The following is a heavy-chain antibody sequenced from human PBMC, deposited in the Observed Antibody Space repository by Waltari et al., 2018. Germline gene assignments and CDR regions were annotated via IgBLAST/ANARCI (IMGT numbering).Heavy chain of an antibody. CDR3: ARDYCDRTNCHGMDV. J-gene: IGHJ6*02. V-gene: IGHV3-30*04. CDR1: EFTFRSHA. Sequence: QVQLVESGGGVVQPGRSLRPSCAASEFTFRSHAMHWVRQAPGKGLEWVAVISYNERNIYYVDSVKGRFTISRDNSQKMLYLQMNSLRAEDTAVYYCARDYCDRTNCHGMDVWGRGTTVTVSS. D-gene: IGHD3-22*01. CDR2: ISYNERNI.